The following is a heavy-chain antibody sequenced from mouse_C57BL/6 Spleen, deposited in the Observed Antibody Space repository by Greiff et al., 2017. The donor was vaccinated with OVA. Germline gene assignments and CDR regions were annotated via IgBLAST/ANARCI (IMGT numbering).Heavy chain of an antibody. CDR3: AVIYYDYGRTL. D-gene: IGHD2-4*01. CDR2: INPSDSDT. J-gene: IGHJ1*03. V-gene: IGHV1-74*01. Sequence: QVQLQQPGAELVKPGASVKVSCKASGYTFTSYWMHWVQQRPGQGLEWIGRINPSDSDTNYNQKFKGKATLTVDKSSSTAYMQLSSLTSEDSAVYYCAVIYYDYGRTLWGTGTTVTVSS. CDR1: GYTFTSYW.